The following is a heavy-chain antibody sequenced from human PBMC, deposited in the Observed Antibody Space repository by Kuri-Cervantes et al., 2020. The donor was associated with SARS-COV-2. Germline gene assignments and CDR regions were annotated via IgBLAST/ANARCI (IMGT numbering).Heavy chain of an antibody. V-gene: IGHV4-39*01. J-gene: IGHJ3*02. D-gene: IGHD3-22*01. CDR1: GGSISSSSYY. CDR3: ISSGYYNDAFDI. Sequence: ESLKISCTVSGGSISSSSYYWGWIRQPPGKGLEWIGSIYYSGSTYYNPSLKSRVTISVDTSKNQFSLKLSSVTAADTAVYYCISSGYYNDAFDIWGQGTMVTVSS. CDR2: IYYSGST.